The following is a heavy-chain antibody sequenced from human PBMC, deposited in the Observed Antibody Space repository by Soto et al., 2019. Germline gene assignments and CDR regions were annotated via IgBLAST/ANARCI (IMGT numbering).Heavy chain of an antibody. D-gene: IGHD2-8*01. Sequence: QVQLQESGPGLVKPSQTLYLTCNVSGASIRNSAYYWSWVRQHPGKGLEWIGSIYYSGNPYYNPSLESRLTISVDTSKNQFSLKVTSMTAADTAVYYCARGVSSWGQGTLVTVSS. CDR2: IYYSGNP. CDR1: GASIRNSAYY. J-gene: IGHJ5*02. CDR3: ARGVSS. V-gene: IGHV4-31*03.